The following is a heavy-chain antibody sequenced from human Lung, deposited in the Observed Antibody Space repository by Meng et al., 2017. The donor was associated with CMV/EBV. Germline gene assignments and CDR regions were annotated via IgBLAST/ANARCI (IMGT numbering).Heavy chain of an antibody. V-gene: IGHV1-2*02. CDR1: GYTFTGYY. D-gene: IGHD6-6*01. J-gene: IGHJ4*02. CDR2: INPNSGGT. CDR3: ARVSTPGRPRSHFDS. Sequence: ASVKVSCKASGYTFTGYYMHWVRQAPGQGLEWMGWINPNSGGTNYAQKFQGRVTMTRDTSTSTAFMDLSRLRSDDRAVYYCARVSTPGRPRSHFDSWGQGTLVTGSS.